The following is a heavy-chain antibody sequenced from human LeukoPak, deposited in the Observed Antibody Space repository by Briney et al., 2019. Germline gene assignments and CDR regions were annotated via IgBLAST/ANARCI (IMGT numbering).Heavy chain of an antibody. V-gene: IGHV6-1*01. CDR2: TYYRSRFYD. D-gene: IGHD2-21*01. J-gene: IGHJ4*02. CDR1: GDSASSITAS. Sequence: SQTLSLTCVISGDSASSITASWNWIRQSPSRGLEWLGRTYYRSRFYDDFAISVRSRITITPDTSKNQFSLHLNSVTPEDTAVYYCARVPNGPQAGIVAYFDYWGLGTLVTVSS. CDR3: ARVPNGPQAGIVAYFDY.